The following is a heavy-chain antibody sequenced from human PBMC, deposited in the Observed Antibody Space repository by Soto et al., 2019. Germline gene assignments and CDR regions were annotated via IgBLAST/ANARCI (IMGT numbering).Heavy chain of an antibody. V-gene: IGHV3-11*01. Sequence: GGSLRLSCAASGFTFSDYYMSWIRQAPGKGLEWVSYISSSGSTIYYADSVKGRFTISRDNAKNSLYLQMNSLRAEDTAVYYCAASDPRAPLDYWGQGTLVTVPQ. J-gene: IGHJ4*02. CDR1: GFTFSDYY. CDR2: ISSSGSTI. CDR3: AASDPRAPLDY.